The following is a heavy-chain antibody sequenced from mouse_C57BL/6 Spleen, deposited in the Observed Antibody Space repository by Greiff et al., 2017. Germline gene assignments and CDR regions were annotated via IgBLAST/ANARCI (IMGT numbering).Heavy chain of an antibody. Sequence: EVKLMESGGDLVKPGGSLKLSCAASGFTFSSYGMSWVRQTPDKRLEWVATISSGGSYTYYPDSVKGRFTISRDNAKNTLYLQMSSLKSEDTAMYYCARRSSSSFDYWGQGTTLTVSS. CDR1: GFTFSSYG. CDR2: ISSGGSYT. J-gene: IGHJ2*01. CDR3: ARRSSSSFDY. V-gene: IGHV5-6*02. D-gene: IGHD1-1*01.